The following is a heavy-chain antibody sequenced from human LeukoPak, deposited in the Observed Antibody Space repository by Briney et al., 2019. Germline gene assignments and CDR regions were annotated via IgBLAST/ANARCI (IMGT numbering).Heavy chain of an antibody. J-gene: IGHJ1*01. CDR1: GFTVGTNS. Sequence: GGSLRLSCAAPGFTVGTNSMTWVRQSPGKGLEWVSVIYSGGSTYYADSVNGRFTISRDNSRNTLFLQMNSLRAEDTALYYCASAREYCGSAECYEYFQYWGQGTLVTVSS. D-gene: IGHD2-21*01. V-gene: IGHV3-53*01. CDR2: IYSGGST. CDR3: ASAREYCGSAECYEYFQY.